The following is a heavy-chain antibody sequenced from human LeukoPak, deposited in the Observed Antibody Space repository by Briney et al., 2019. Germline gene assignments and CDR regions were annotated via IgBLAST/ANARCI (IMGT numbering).Heavy chain of an antibody. D-gene: IGHD3-16*02. CDR2: IIPIFGTA. CDR1: GGTFSSYA. J-gene: IGHJ4*02. CDR3: AQTGNVWGSYRPPVY. V-gene: IGHV1-69*13. Sequence: ASVKVSCKASGGTFSSYAISWVRQAPGQALEWMGGIIPIFGTANYAQKFQGRVTITADESTSTAYMELSSLRTEDTAVYYCAQTGNVWGSYRPPVYWGQGTLVTVSS.